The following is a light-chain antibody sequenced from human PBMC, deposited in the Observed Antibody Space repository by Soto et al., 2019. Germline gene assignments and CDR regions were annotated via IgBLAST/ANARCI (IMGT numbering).Light chain of an antibody. CDR2: GAS. CDR1: QSVTNNY. Sequence: EVVLTQSPGTLSSSPGERATLSCRASQSVTNNYLAWYQQRPGLAPRLLIYGASTRTAGIPDRFTGSGSGTDFTLSISRLEPEDFAVYYCQQYSSLWTFGQGTKVDI. V-gene: IGKV3-20*01. J-gene: IGKJ1*01. CDR3: QQYSSLWT.